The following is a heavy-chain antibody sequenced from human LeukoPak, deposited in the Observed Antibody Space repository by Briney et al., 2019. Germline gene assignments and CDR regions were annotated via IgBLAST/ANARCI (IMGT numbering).Heavy chain of an antibody. Sequence: ASVKVSCKASGYTFTSHGISWVRQAPGQGLEWMGWISAYNGNTNYAQKLQGRVTMTTDTSTSTAYMELRSLRSDDTAVYYCARDGIYDYVWGSYRQFDYWGQGTLVTVSS. CDR2: ISAYNGNT. J-gene: IGHJ4*02. D-gene: IGHD3-16*02. V-gene: IGHV1-18*01. CDR3: ARDGIYDYVWGSYRQFDY. CDR1: GYTFTSHG.